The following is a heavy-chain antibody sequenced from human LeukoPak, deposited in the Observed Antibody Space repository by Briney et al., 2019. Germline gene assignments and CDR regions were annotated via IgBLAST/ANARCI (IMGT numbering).Heavy chain of an antibody. D-gene: IGHD2-15*01. V-gene: IGHV3-30*04. Sequence: GGSLRLSCAASGFTFSSYAMHWVRQAPGKGLEWVAVISYDGSNKYYADSVKGRFTISRDNAKNSLYLQMNSLRAEDTAVYYCARALGECTSGSCAIDYWGQGTLVTVSS. CDR2: ISYDGSNK. CDR3: ARALGECTSGSCAIDY. J-gene: IGHJ4*02. CDR1: GFTFSSYA.